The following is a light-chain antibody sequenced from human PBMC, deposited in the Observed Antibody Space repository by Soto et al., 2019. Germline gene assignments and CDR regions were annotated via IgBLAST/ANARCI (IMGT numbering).Light chain of an antibody. CDR2: DAS. CDR1: QDIRNY. J-gene: IGKJ3*01. V-gene: IGKV1-33*01. Sequence: DIQMTPSPSSLSASVGDRVTITCQASQDIRNYLNWYQQKPGKAPKLLINDASKLATGVPSRFSGSGYGIDFTHTISGLQPENIAIYDCEKYDNVPRLTFGPGTKVDVK. CDR3: EKYDNVPRLT.